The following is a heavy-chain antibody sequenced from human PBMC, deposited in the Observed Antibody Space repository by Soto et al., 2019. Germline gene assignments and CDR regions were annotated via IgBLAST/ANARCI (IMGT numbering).Heavy chain of an antibody. V-gene: IGHV3-33*01. J-gene: IGHJ4*02. Sequence: QVQLVESGGGVVQPGRSLRLSCAASGFTFSSYGMHWVRQAPGKGLEWVAVIWYDGSNKYYADSVKGRFTISRDNSKNTLYLQMNSLRAEDTAVYYCARNRPAYGDYERYYFDYWGQGTLVTVSS. D-gene: IGHD4-17*01. CDR1: GFTFSSYG. CDR2: IWYDGSNK. CDR3: ARNRPAYGDYERYYFDY.